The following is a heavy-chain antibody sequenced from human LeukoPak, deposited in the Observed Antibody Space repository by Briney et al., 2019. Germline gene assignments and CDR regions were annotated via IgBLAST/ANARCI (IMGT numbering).Heavy chain of an antibody. J-gene: IGHJ6*03. CDR3: ARDPYSGNYGDYYYYYMDV. D-gene: IGHD1-26*01. Sequence: GGSLRLSCAASGFTFSSYWMSWVRQAPGKGLEWVANIKQDGSEKYYVDSVKGRFTISRDNAKNSLYLQMNSLRAEDTAVYYCARDPYSGNYGDYYYYYMDVWGKGTTVTISS. CDR2: IKQDGSEK. V-gene: IGHV3-7*01. CDR1: GFTFSSYW.